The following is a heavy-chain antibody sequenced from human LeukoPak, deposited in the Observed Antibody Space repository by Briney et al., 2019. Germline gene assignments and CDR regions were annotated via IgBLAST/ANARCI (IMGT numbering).Heavy chain of an antibody. CDR2: ISAYNGNT. J-gene: IGHJ5*02. CDR3: AREYRRTLGGVLDP. V-gene: IGHV1-18*01. Sequence: SVKVSCKASGGTFSSYAISWVRQAPGQGLEWMGWISAYNGNTNYAQKLQGRVTMTTDTSTSTAYMELRSLRSDDTAVYYCAREYRRTLGGVLDPWGQGTLVTVSS. D-gene: IGHD5-12*01. CDR1: GGTFSSYA.